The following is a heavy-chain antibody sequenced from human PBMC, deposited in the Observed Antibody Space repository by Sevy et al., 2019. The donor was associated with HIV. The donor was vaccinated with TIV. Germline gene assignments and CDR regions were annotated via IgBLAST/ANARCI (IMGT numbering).Heavy chain of an antibody. CDR3: ARRARLPGIGWWVFDY. Sequence: SETLSLTCTVSGDSISNHFWSWVRQPPGKGLEWIGSIHYNGSTDHNTSLKSRVTMSVDKSKNQFSLRLNSLTAADTAVYYCARRARLPGIGWWVFDYWGQGTLVTVSS. D-gene: IGHD2-15*01. J-gene: IGHJ4*02. V-gene: IGHV4-59*08. CDR1: GDSISNHF. CDR2: IHYNGST.